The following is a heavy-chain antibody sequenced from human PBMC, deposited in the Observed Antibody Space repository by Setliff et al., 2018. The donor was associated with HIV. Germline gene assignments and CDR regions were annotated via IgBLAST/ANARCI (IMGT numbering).Heavy chain of an antibody. Sequence: LSLTCSVSGGSLSPYYWTWIRQPAGKGLEWLGRIYPTGSTIHNPSLRSRVTMSVDTSKNQFSLNLSSVTAADTAMYYCARGVRGTQVLATIGGEDYFYYYMDIWGKGTTVTVSS. V-gene: IGHV4-4*07. J-gene: IGHJ6*03. CDR1: GGSLSPYY. CDR3: ARGVRGTQVLATIGGEDYFYYYMDI. CDR2: IYPTGST. D-gene: IGHD5-12*01.